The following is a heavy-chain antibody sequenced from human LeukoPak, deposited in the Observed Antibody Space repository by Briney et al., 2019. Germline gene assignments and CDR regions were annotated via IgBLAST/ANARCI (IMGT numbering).Heavy chain of an antibody. D-gene: IGHD1-26*01. CDR3: ATGYSGSPHYYYYMDV. Sequence: ASVKVSCKVSGYTLTELSMHWVRQAPGKGLEWMGGFDPEDGETIYAQKFQGRVTMTEDTSTDTAYMELSSLRSEDTAVYYRATGYSGSPHYYYYMDVWGKGTTVTVSS. CDR2: FDPEDGET. CDR1: GYTLTELS. V-gene: IGHV1-24*01. J-gene: IGHJ6*03.